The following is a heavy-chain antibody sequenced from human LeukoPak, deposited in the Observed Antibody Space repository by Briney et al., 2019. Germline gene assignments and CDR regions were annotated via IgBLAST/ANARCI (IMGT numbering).Heavy chain of an antibody. Sequence: SETLSLTCAVYGGSFSGYYWSWIRQPPGKGLEWIGEINHSGSTNYNPSLKSRVTISVDTSKNQFSLKLSSVTAADTAVYYCARNCSGGSCYDYWGQGTLVTVSS. D-gene: IGHD2-15*01. V-gene: IGHV4-34*01. CDR2: INHSGST. J-gene: IGHJ4*02. CDR3: ARNCSGGSCYDY. CDR1: GGSFSGYY.